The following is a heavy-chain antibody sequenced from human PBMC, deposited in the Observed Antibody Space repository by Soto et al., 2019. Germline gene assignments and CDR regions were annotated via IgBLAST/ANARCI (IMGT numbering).Heavy chain of an antibody. J-gene: IGHJ4*02. CDR2: INHSGST. CDR1: DESFSGYF. Sequence: QVHLQQWGAGLLKPSETLSLTCAVYDESFSGYFWSWIRQPPGKGLEWIGEINHSGSTNYNPSLKSRVTISVDTSKNQFSLKLRSATAADTAVYYCARRTAETNVDYWGQGTLVTVSS. D-gene: IGHD1-1*01. V-gene: IGHV4-34*01. CDR3: ARRTAETNVDY.